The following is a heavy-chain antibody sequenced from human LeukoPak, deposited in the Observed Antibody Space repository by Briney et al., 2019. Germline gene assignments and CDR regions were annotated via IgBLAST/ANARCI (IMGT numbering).Heavy chain of an antibody. D-gene: IGHD3-10*01. V-gene: IGHV1-8*01. J-gene: IGHJ5*02. CDR1: GYTFTSYD. Sequence: ASVKVSCEASGYTFTSYDINWVRQATGQGLEWMGWMNPNSGNTGYAQKFQGRVTMTRNTSISTAYMELSSLRSEDTAVYYCARRLPLLWFGELYWFDPWGQGTLVTVSS. CDR2: MNPNSGNT. CDR3: ARRLPLLWFGELYWFDP.